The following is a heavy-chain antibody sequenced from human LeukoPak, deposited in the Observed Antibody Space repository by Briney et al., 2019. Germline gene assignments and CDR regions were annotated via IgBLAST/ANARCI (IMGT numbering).Heavy chain of an antibody. V-gene: IGHV3-9*01. CDR2: ISWNSGSI. CDR3: AKDIEYSSGWYGGSFDY. CDR1: GFTFDDYA. Sequence: GGSLSLSCAASGFTFDDYAMHWVRQAPGKGVEWVSGISWNSGSIGYADSVKGRFTISRDNAKNSLYLQMNSLRAEDTASYYCAKDIEYSSGWYGGSFDYWGQGTLVTVSS. D-gene: IGHD6-19*01. J-gene: IGHJ4*02.